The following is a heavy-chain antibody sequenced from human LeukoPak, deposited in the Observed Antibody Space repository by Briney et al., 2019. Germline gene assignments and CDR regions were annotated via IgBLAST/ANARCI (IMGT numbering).Heavy chain of an antibody. D-gene: IGHD3-22*01. Sequence: GGSLRLSCAVSGFTFSGSAMPWVRQASGKQLKWVGRIRSAANNYATAYAASLKGRFAISRDDSKNTAYLQMNSLETEDTAVYCTRRGDKHYDSSGGDFWGQGTLVTVSS. J-gene: IGHJ4*02. CDR1: GFTFSGSA. V-gene: IGHV3-73*01. CDR2: IRSAANNYAT. CDR3: TRRGDKHYDSSGGDF.